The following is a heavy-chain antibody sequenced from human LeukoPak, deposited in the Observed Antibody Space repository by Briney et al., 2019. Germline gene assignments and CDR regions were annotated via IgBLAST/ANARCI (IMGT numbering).Heavy chain of an antibody. D-gene: IGHD1-1*01. V-gene: IGHV1-46*01. J-gene: IGHJ4*02. CDR3: ARAQLQLSLTQHYFDY. Sequence: ASVKVSCKASGYTFINYYIHWVRQAPGQGLEWMGIINPSGGSTSYAQKFRGRVTMTRDTSTSTVYMELSSLRSEDTAVYYCARAQLQLSLTQHYFDYWGQGTLVTVSS. CDR2: INPSGGST. CDR1: GYTFINYY.